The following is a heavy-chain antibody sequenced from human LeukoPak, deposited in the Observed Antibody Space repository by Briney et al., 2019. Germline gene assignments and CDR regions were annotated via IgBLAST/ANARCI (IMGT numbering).Heavy chain of an antibody. D-gene: IGHD5-18*01. Sequence: PSETLSLTCAVSGGSISSYYWSWIRQPPGKGLEWIGFFYYSGSTNYNPSLKSRVTIPVDTSKNHFSLKLSSVTAADTAVYYCARGPGGYSYGYYFDYWGQGTLVTVSS. CDR1: GGSISSYY. CDR2: FYYSGST. V-gene: IGHV4-59*01. CDR3: ARGPGGYSYGYYFDY. J-gene: IGHJ4*02.